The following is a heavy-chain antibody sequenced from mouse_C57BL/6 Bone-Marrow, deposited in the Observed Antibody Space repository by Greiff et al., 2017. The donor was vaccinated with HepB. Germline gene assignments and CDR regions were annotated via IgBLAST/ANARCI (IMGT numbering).Heavy chain of an antibody. V-gene: IGHV1-69*01. CDR1: GYTFTSYW. CDR3: AGGTWFAY. J-gene: IGHJ3*01. CDR2: IDPSDSYT. Sequence: QVQLQQPGAELVMPGASVKLSCKASGYTFTSYWMHWVKQRPGQGLEWIGEIDPSDSYTNYNQKFKSKSTLTVDKSTSTAYMQLSSLTSEDSAVYYCAGGTWFAYWGQGTLVTVSA.